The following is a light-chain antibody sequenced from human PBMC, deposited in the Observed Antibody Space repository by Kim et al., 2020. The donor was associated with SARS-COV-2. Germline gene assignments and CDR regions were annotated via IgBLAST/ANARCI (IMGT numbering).Light chain of an antibody. CDR3: QQTNSASRT. CDR2: TAS. CDR1: QDISSY. Sequence: DIQMTQSPSSLSASVGDRVTITCRASQDISSYLNWYQQKPGKAPKLLIYTASSLQSGVPSRFTGSGSETDFTLTISSLQPEDFATYYCQQTNSASRTFGQGTKMDIK. V-gene: IGKV1-39*01. J-gene: IGKJ1*01.